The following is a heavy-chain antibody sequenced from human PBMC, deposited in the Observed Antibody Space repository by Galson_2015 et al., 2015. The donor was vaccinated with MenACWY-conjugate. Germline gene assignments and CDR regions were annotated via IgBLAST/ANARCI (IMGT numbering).Heavy chain of an antibody. V-gene: IGHV3-13*01. CDR1: GFTFSCYA. J-gene: IGHJ5*02. D-gene: IGHD6-19*01. Sequence: SLRLSCAASGFTFSCYAMHWVRQATGQGLEWVSAIGGGGDTYYLDAVKGRFTISRQNAKNSLYLQMNSMRAEDTAVYYCAREVRNDYRSAWDLASWGQGILAPVSS. CDR3: AREVRNDYRSAWDLAS. CDR2: IGGGGDT.